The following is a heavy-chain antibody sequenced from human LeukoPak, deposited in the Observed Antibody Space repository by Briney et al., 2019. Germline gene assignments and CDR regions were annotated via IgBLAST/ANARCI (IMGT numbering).Heavy chain of an antibody. CDR3: ARGVVGANYYYYYYMDV. V-gene: IGHV3-21*01. CDR1: GFTFSSYS. D-gene: IGHD1-26*01. J-gene: IGHJ6*03. CDR2: ISSSSSYI. Sequence: GGSLRLSCAASGFTFSSYSMNWVRQAPGKGLEWVSSISSSSSYIYYADSVKGRFTISRDNAKNSLYLQMNSLRAEDTAVYYCARGVVGANYYYYYYMDVWGKGTTVTVSS.